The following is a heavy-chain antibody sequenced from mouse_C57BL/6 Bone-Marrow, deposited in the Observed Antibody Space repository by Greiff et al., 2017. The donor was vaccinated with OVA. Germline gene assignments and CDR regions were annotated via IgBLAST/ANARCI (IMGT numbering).Heavy chain of an antibody. Sequence: EVQLQQSGAELVRPGASVKLSCTASGFNIKDDYMHWVKQRPEQGLEWIGWIDPENGDTEYASKFQGKATITADTSSNTAYLQLSSLTSEDTAVYYCGGHYDSSSWYFDVWGTGTTVTVSS. CDR1: GFNIKDDY. CDR2: IDPENGDT. D-gene: IGHD1-1*01. V-gene: IGHV14-4*01. CDR3: GGHYDSSSWYFDV. J-gene: IGHJ1*03.